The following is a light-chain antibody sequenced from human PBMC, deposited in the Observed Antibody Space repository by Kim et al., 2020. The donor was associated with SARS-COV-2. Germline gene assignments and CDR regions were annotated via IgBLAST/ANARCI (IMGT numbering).Light chain of an antibody. CDR3: QSYDGNTLV. Sequence: GKTVTVSCTRSSGTFANNYVKWYQQRPGSSPTTVIFEDKQRHSGVPHRFSGSVDSSSNSASLTISGLRPEDEADYYCQSYDGNTLVFGGGTQLTVL. J-gene: IGLJ3*02. V-gene: IGLV6-57*01. CDR1: SGTFANNY. CDR2: EDK.